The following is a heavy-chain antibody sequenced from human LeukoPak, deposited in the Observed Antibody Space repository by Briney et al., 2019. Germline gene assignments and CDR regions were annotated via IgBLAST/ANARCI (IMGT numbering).Heavy chain of an antibody. J-gene: IGHJ3*02. V-gene: IGHV3-9*03. CDR1: GFTFDDYA. CDR3: ARATTTTDAFDI. CDR2: ISWHSGSI. D-gene: IGHD4-17*01. Sequence: SGRSLRLSCAASGFTFDDYAMHWVRQAPGKGLEWVSGISWHSGSIDYADSVKGRFTISRDNAKNSLFLQMSSLRAEDMALYYCARATTTTDAFDIWGQGTMVTVSS.